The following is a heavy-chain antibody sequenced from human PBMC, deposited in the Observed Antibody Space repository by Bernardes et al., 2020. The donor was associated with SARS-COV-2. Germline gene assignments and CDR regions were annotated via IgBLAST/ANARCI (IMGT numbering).Heavy chain of an antibody. V-gene: IGHV3-33*01. CDR3: ARMKIQLWLARPTRYYLGV. J-gene: IGHJ6*02. CDR2: IWYNGNNT. D-gene: IGHD5-18*01. CDR1: GFTFSSYG. Sequence: GGSLRLSCAASGFTFSSYGMHWVRQAPGKGLEWVAGIWYNGNNTYYADSVKGRFTISRDNSKNTLYLQMDSLRAEDTALYFCARMKIQLWLARPTRYYLGVWGPGTTVTVSS.